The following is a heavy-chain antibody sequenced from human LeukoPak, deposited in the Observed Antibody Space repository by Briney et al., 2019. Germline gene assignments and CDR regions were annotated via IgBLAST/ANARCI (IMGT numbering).Heavy chain of an antibody. D-gene: IGHD6-13*01. CDR2: ISSSSSYI. Sequence: GGSLRLSCAASGFTFSSYSMNWVRQAPGKGLELVSSISSSSSYIYYADSVKVRFTISRDNAKNSLYRQMNSLSAEDTAVYYCAREAEGSSWFSHYYYYYYMDVWGKGTTVTVSS. V-gene: IGHV3-21*01. CDR3: AREAEGSSWFSHYYYYYYMDV. CDR1: GFTFSSYS. J-gene: IGHJ6*03.